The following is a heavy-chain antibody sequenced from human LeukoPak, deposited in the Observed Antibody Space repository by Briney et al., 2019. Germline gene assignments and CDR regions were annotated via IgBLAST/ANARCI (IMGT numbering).Heavy chain of an antibody. J-gene: IGHJ6*03. Sequence: SETLSLTCTVSGGSISSYYWSWIRQPPGKGLEWIGYIYNSGSTNYNPSLKSRVTISVDTSKNQFSLTLSSVTAADTAVYYCARSSEGRYYYDSSGYSYYYYYMDVWGKGTTVTISS. V-gene: IGHV4-59*01. CDR1: GGSISSYY. CDR3: ARSSEGRYYYDSSGYSYYYYYMDV. D-gene: IGHD3-22*01. CDR2: IYNSGST.